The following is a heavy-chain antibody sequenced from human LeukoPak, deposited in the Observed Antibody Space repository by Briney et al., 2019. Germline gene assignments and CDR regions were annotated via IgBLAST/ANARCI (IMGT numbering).Heavy chain of an antibody. CDR2: IIPIFGTA. J-gene: IGHJ6*02. CDR1: GGTFSSYA. V-gene: IGHV1-69*13. Sequence: GASVKVSCKASGGTFSSYAISWVRQAPGQGLEWMGGIIPIFGTANYAQKFQGRVTITADESTSTAYMELSSLRSEDTAVYYRARVGGSRELWTYYYGMDVWGQGTTVTVSS. CDR3: ARVGGSRELWTYYYGMDV. D-gene: IGHD1-26*01.